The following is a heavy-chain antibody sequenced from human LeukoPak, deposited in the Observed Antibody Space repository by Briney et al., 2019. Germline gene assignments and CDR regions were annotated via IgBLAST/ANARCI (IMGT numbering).Heavy chain of an antibody. CDR1: GGSISSYY. CDR3: AKGDCSSTSCYVRDAFDI. CDR2: IYYSGST. J-gene: IGHJ3*02. Sequence: PSETLSLTCTVSGGSISSYYWSWIRQPPGKGLEWIGYIYYSGSTYYNPSLKSRVTISVDTSKNQFSLKLSSVTAADTAVYYCAKGDCSSTSCYVRDAFDIWGQGTMVTVSS. V-gene: IGHV4-59*12. D-gene: IGHD2-2*01.